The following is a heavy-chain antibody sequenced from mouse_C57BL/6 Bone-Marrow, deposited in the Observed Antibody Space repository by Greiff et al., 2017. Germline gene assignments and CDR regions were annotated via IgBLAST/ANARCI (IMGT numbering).Heavy chain of an antibody. CDR2: IDPENGDT. J-gene: IGHJ2*01. D-gene: IGHD2-2*01. V-gene: IGHV14-4*01. CDR1: GFNIKDDY. Sequence: EVMLVESGAELVRPGASVKLSCTASGFNIKDDYMHWVKQRPEQGLEWIGWIDPENGDTEYASKFQGKATITADTSSNTTYLQLSSLTSEDTAVYYCTIGSDYWGQGTTLTVSS. CDR3: TIGSDY.